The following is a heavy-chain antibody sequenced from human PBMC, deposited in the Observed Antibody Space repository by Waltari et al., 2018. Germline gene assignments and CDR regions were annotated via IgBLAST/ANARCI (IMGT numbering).Heavy chain of an antibody. J-gene: IGHJ4*02. Sequence: QVQLQESGPGLVKPSGTLSLTCAVSGGSISSSNWSSWVRQPPGQGLEWIGEIYHSGSTNYNPSLKSRVTISVDKSKNQFSLKLSSVTAADTAVYYCARAFMITFGGVIDPYYFDYWGQGTLVTVSS. CDR1: GGSISSSNW. D-gene: IGHD3-16*02. CDR2: IYHSGST. CDR3: ARAFMITFGGVIDPYYFDY. V-gene: IGHV4-4*02.